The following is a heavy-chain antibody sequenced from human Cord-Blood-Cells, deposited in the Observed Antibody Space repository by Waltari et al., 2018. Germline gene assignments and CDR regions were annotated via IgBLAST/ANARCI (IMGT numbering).Heavy chain of an antibody. D-gene: IGHD3-22*01. J-gene: IGHJ3*02. CDR1: GGTFSSYA. Sequence: QVQLAQSGAEVKKPGSSVKVSCKASGGTFSSYAITWVRQAPGQGLEWMGGIIPIFGTANYAQKFQGRGTITADESTSTAYMELSSLRSEDTAVYYCARGCYYYDSIGYAFDIWGQGTMVTVSS. CDR3: ARGCYYYDSIGYAFDI. CDR2: IIPIFGTA. V-gene: IGHV1-69*01.